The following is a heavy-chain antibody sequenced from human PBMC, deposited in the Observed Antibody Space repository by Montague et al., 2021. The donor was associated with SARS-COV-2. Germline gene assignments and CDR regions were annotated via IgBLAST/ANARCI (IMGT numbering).Heavy chain of an antibody. CDR1: GGSMRRYF. CDR3: ARRGTGNYEILDY. D-gene: IGHD3-3*01. CDR2: IYDSGGA. J-gene: IGHJ4*02. V-gene: IGHV4-59*01. Sequence: SETLSLTCTIYGGSMRRYFWTWTRQPPGKALEWTGSIYDSGGARYNPSLKSRVSISVDASKNQFSLSVTSVTAADTAVYFCARRGTGNYEILDYWGQGILVTVAS.